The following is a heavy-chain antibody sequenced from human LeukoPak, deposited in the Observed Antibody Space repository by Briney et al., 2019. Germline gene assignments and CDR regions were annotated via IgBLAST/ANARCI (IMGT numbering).Heavy chain of an antibody. CDR2: IKQHGSEK. CDR3: ARDLYYFDSSGYYASDL. CDR1: GFPFSDYW. Sequence: PGGSLRLSCASPGFPFSDYWMSLVREAPGKGLEWVANIKQHGSEKHYVDPLSGRFPISRDNAKNSLDLQMNSLRAEYTAVYFCARDLYYFDSSGYYASDLWGQGTLVTVSS. D-gene: IGHD3-22*01. V-gene: IGHV3-7*01. J-gene: IGHJ5*02.